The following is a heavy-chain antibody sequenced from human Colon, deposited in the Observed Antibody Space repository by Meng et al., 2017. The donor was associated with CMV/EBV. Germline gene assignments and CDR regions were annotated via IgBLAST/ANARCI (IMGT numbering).Heavy chain of an antibody. D-gene: IGHD2-8*02. CDR2: ISDSGYT. J-gene: IGHJ5*02. CDR3: AKIRKGGYCTGGSCFDT. V-gene: IGHV3-23*01. CDR1: GFAFSDDA. Sequence: GESLKISCAASGFAFSDDAMTWGRRAPGKGLEGVSFISDSGYTNYGDPVKGRFTISRNNSKNTVFLHMSSLRADDTGIYYCAKIRKGGYCTGGSCFDTWGQGTQVTVSS.